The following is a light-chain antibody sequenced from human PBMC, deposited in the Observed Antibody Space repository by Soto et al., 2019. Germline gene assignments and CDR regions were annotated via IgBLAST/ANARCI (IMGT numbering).Light chain of an antibody. CDR3: QQLNTFPPFFT. J-gene: IGKJ3*01. V-gene: IGKV1-9*01. Sequence: DIQLTQSPSFLSASVGDRVTITCRASQGIRSYLAWHQQRPGKAPELLIYGASTLRPGGASRFSGSGSGTEFTLTLRSLQPEDFATYFCQQLNTFPPFFTFGPGTKVDIK. CDR2: GAS. CDR1: QGIRSY.